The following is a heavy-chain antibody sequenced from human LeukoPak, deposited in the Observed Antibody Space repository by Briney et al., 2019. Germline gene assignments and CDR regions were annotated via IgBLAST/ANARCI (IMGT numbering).Heavy chain of an antibody. V-gene: IGHV4-31*03. CDR3: ARGKGYNWNLNDHAFDI. D-gene: IGHD1-7*01. J-gene: IGHJ3*02. CDR2: IYYSGST. CDR1: GGSISSGGYS. Sequence: SETLSLTCTVSGGSISSGGYSWSWIRQHPGKGLEWIGYIYYSGSTYYNPSLKSRVTISVDTSKNQFSLKLSSVTAADTAVYYCARGKGYNWNLNDHAFDIWGQGTMVTVSS.